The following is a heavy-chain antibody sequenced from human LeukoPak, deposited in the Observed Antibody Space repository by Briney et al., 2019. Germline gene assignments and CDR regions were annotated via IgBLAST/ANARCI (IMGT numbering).Heavy chain of an antibody. Sequence: PGGSLRLSCAASGFPFRGSAMHWVRQASGKGLEWVGRIRSKANSYATAYAASVKGRFTISRDDSKNTAYLQMNSLKTEDTAVYYCTRHESGYCSSTSCLNWFDPWGQGTLVTLSS. CDR2: IRSKANSYAT. J-gene: IGHJ5*02. CDR1: GFPFRGSA. D-gene: IGHD2-2*01. V-gene: IGHV3-73*01. CDR3: TRHESGYCSSTSCLNWFDP.